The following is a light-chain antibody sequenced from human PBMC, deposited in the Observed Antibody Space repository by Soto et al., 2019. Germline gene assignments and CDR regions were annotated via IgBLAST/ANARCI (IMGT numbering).Light chain of an antibody. CDR3: SSYAGSNXXK. CDR2: EVT. Sequence: QSALTQPPSASGSPGQSVTISCTGTTSDIGGYNYVSWYQQHPGQAPKLILFEVTKRPSGVPDRFSGSKSANTASLTVSGLQAEDEAVYHCSSYAGSNXXKFGGGT. J-gene: IGLJ3*02. V-gene: IGLV2-8*01. CDR1: TSDIGGYNY.